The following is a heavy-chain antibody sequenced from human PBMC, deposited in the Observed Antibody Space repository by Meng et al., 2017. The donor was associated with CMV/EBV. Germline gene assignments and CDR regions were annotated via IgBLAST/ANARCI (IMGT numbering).Heavy chain of an antibody. CDR2: IRRDDENT. CDR3: ARGHCSGGSCYLVGY. Sequence: SGFTFDDYTMHWVRQAPGKGLDWVSLIRRDDENTYYADSVKGRFTISRDSSKNSLYLQMNSLRIEDTALYYCARGHCSGGSCYLVGYWGQGTLVTVSS. V-gene: IGHV3-43*01. CDR1: GFTFDDYT. D-gene: IGHD2-15*01. J-gene: IGHJ4*02.